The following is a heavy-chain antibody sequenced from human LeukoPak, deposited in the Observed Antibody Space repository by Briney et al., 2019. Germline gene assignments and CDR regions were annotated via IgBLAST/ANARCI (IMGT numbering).Heavy chain of an antibody. CDR3: AELGITMIGGV. CDR1: GFTFSSYS. Sequence: GGSLRLSCAASGFTFSSYSMLWVRQAPGKGLEWVSYISSSSSTIYYADSVKGRFTISRDNAKNSLYLQMNSLRAEDTAVYYCAELGITMIGGVWGKGTTVTISS. CDR2: ISSSSSTI. J-gene: IGHJ6*04. D-gene: IGHD3-10*02. V-gene: IGHV3-48*04.